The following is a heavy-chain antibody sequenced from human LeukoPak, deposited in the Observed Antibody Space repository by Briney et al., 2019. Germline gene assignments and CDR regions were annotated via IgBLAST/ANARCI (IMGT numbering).Heavy chain of an antibody. CDR1: GFTFSSYG. D-gene: IGHD2-2*01. Sequence: GRSLRLSCAASGFTFSSYGMHWVRQAPGKGLEWVAVIWYDGSNKYYADSVKGRFTISRDNSKNTLYLQMNSLRAEDTAVYYCARGRGSSFQNEGNWFDPWGQGTLVTVSS. V-gene: IGHV3-33*01. CDR2: IWYDGSNK. J-gene: IGHJ5*02. CDR3: ARGRGSSFQNEGNWFDP.